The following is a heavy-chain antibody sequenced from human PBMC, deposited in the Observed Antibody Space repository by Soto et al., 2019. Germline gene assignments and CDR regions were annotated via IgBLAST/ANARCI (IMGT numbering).Heavy chain of an antibody. D-gene: IGHD3-16*01. Sequence: QITLKESGPTLVKPTQTLTLTCSFSGFSLSASGVAVGWIRQPPGKALEWLGIIYWDDTKRYSPSLESRVTITKDRSKNQVVLTMTDMDPVDTATYSCAHRLKRGVMSFDYWGQGTVVTVSS. J-gene: IGHJ4*02. CDR2: IYWDDTK. CDR1: GFSLSASGVA. CDR3: AHRLKRGVMSFDY. V-gene: IGHV2-5*02.